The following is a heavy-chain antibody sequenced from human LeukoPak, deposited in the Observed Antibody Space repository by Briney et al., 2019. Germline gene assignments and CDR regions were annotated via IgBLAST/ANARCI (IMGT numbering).Heavy chain of an antibody. CDR2: INPNSGGT. J-gene: IGHJ4*02. CDR1: GYTFTGYY. D-gene: IGHD3-22*01. CDR3: ASYPSPYYYDSSGYYADDY. V-gene: IGHV1-2*02. Sequence: GASVKVSCKASGYTFTGYYMHWVRQAPGQGLEWMGWINPNSGGTNYAQKFQGRVTMTRDTSISTAYIELSRLRSDDTAVYYCASYPSPYYYDSSGYYADDYWGQGTLVTVSS.